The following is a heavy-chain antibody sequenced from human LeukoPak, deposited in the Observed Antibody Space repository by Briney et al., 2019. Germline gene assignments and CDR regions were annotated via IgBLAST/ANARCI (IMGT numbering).Heavy chain of an antibody. V-gene: IGHV3-66*01. D-gene: IGHD3-22*01. CDR3: ASPPARDYYDSSGYDY. CDR1: GFTFSNAW. CDR2: IYSGGST. Sequence: QSGGSLRLSCAASGFTFSNAWMSWVRQAPGKGLEWVSVIYSGGSTYYADSVKGRFTISRDNSKNTLYLQMNSLRAEDTAVYYCASPPARDYYDSSGYDYWGQGTLVTVSS. J-gene: IGHJ4*02.